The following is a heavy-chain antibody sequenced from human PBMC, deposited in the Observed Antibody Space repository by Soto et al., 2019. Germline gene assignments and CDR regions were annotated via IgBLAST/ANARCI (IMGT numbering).Heavy chain of an antibody. CDR2: IIPIFGTA. J-gene: IGHJ6*02. CDR3: ARSTGDSRPYYYYGMDV. V-gene: IGHV1-69*01. CDR1: GGTFSSYA. Sequence: QVQLVQSGAEVKKPGSSVKVSCKASGGTFSSYAISWVRQAPGQGLEWMGGIIPIFGTANYAQKFQGRVTMTTDSSTSTAYMELRSLRSDDTAVYYCARSTGDSRPYYYYGMDVWGQGTTVTVSS. D-gene: IGHD4-17*01.